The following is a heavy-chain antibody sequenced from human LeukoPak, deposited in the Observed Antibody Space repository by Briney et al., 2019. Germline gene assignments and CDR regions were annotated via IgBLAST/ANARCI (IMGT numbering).Heavy chain of an antibody. CDR3: AKEGGGNIAAAGTHGY. CDR2: INPSGGST. CDR1: GYTFTSYY. V-gene: IGHV1-46*01. Sequence: ASVKVSCKASGYTFTSYYMHWVRQAPGQGLEWMGIINPSGGSTCYAQKFQGRVTMTRATSTSTVYMELSSLRSEDTAVDYSAKEGGGNIAAAGTHGYWGQGTLVTVSS. D-gene: IGHD6-13*01. J-gene: IGHJ4*02.